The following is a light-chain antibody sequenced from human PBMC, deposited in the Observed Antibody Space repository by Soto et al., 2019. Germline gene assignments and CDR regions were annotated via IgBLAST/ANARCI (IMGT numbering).Light chain of an antibody. Sequence: EIVMTQSPATLSVSPGDRATLSFRASESVTSSLAWYQQKPGQPPRLLIDGASTRATGIPDRFSGSGSGTDFTLTISRLEPEDFALYYCQQYGNSAPITFGQGTRPEI. CDR1: ESVTSS. CDR3: QQYGNSAPIT. V-gene: IGKV3-20*01. CDR2: GAS. J-gene: IGKJ5*01.